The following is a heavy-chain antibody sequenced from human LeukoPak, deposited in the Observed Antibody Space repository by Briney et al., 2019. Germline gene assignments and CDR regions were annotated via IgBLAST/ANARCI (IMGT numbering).Heavy chain of an antibody. V-gene: IGHV4-4*02. Sequence: PSGTLSLTCAVSGGSISSSNWWSWVRQPPGKGLEWIGEIYHSGSTNYNPSLKSRVTISVNKSKNQFSLKLSSVTAADTAVSYCARRPYRSRWCFDIWGEGTMVTVSS. J-gene: IGHJ3*02. CDR2: IYHSGST. D-gene: IGHD6-13*01. CDR1: GGSISSSNW. CDR3: ARRPYRSRWCFDI.